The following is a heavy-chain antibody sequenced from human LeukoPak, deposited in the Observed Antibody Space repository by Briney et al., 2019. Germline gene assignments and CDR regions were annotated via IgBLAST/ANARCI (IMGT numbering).Heavy chain of an antibody. CDR1: GSTFSNAW. V-gene: IGHV3-15*07. CDR3: TTMAGIVGAKYFDY. D-gene: IGHD1-26*01. CDR2: IKSKTDDGTT. Sequence: GGSLRLSCAASGSTFSNAWMNWVRQAPGKGLEWVGRIKSKTDDGTTDYAAPVKGRFTLSRDDSKNTLFLQMNSLKIEDTAVYYCTTMAGIVGAKYFDYWGQGILVTVSS. J-gene: IGHJ4*02.